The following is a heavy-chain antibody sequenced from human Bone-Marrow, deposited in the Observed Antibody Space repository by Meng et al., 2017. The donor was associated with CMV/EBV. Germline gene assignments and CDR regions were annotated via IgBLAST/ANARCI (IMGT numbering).Heavy chain of an antibody. V-gene: IGHV3-48*04. D-gene: IGHD6-6*01. CDR1: GFTFSSYW. J-gene: IGHJ6*02. CDR2: ISSSGSTI. CDR3: ASWGQLVDYYGMDV. Sequence: GESLKISCAASGFTFSSYWMHWVRQAPGKGLEWVSYISSSGSTIYYADSVKGRFTISRDNAKNSLYLQMNSLRAEDTAVYYCASWGQLVDYYGMDVWGQGTTVTVSS.